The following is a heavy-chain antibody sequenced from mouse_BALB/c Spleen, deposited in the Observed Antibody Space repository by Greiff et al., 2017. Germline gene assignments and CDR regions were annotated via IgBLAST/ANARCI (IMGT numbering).Heavy chain of an antibody. CDR1: GFTFSSYA. D-gene: IGHD1-1*01. Sequence: EVKLMESGGGLVKPGGSLKLSCAASGFTFSSYAMSWVRQTPEKRLEWVASISSGGSTYYPDSVKGRFTISRDNARNILYLQMSSLRSEDTAMYYCAREKLYYGSSPYAMDYWGQGTSVTVSS. V-gene: IGHV5-6-5*01. CDR3: AREKLYYGSSPYAMDY. CDR2: ISSGGST. J-gene: IGHJ4*01.